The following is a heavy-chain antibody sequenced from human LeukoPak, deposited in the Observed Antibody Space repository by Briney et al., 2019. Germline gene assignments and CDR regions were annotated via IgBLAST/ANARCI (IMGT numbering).Heavy chain of an antibody. Sequence: GGSLRLSCAASGFTFSSYAMSWVRQAPGKGLEWVAVISYDGSNKYYADSVKGRFTISRDNSKNTLYLQMNSLRAEDTAVYYCARDNESPEGYYYYYMDVWGKGTTVTVSS. V-gene: IGHV3-30-3*01. CDR2: ISYDGSNK. D-gene: IGHD1-1*01. J-gene: IGHJ6*03. CDR3: ARDNESPEGYYYYYMDV. CDR1: GFTFSSYA.